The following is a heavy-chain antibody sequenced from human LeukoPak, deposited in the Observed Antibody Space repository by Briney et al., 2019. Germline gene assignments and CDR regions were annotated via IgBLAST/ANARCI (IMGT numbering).Heavy chain of an antibody. CDR1: GFTVSSNY. J-gene: IGHJ4*02. CDR2: IYSGGSR. Sequence: GGSLRLSCAASGFTVSSNYMSWVRQAPGKGLEWVSVIYSGGSRYYADSVKGRFTISRDDSTNTLYLQMNSLKSEDTAVYYCTTYGSGRKFDYWGQGVLVTVSS. V-gene: IGHV3-53*01. D-gene: IGHD3-10*01. CDR3: TTYGSGRKFDY.